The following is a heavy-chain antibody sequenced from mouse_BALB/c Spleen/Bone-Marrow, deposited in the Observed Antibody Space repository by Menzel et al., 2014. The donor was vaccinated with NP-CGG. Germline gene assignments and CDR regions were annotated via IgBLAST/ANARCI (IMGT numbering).Heavy chain of an antibody. Sequence: EVMLVESGGGLVQPGGSLKLSCAASGFTFSSYGMSWVRQTPDKRLELVATINTNGGNTYYPDSVKGRFTISRDYAKNTLYLQMSSLKSEDTAMYYCARGLDYWGQGTTLTVSS. CDR1: GFTFSSYG. CDR3: ARGLDY. V-gene: IGHV5-6-3*01. J-gene: IGHJ2*01. CDR2: INTNGGNT.